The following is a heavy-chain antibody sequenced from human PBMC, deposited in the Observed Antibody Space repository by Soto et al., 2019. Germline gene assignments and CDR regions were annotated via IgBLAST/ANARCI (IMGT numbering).Heavy chain of an antibody. CDR2: IYYSGST. CDR1: GGSISSYY. Sequence: SETLSLTCTVSGGSISSYYWSRIRQPPGKGLEWIGYIYYSGSTNYNPSLKSRVTISVDTSKNQFSLKLSSVTAADTAVYYCARHAPPRSEGYDFWSGYYRNYYGMDVWGQGTTVTVSS. J-gene: IGHJ6*02. V-gene: IGHV4-59*08. D-gene: IGHD3-3*01. CDR3: ARHAPPRSEGYDFWSGYYRNYYGMDV.